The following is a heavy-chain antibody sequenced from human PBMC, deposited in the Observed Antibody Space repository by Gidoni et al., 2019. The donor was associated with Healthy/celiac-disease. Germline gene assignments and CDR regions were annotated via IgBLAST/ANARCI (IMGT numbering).Heavy chain of an antibody. CDR3: ARAWGFGESVKVPWFDP. V-gene: IGHV3-30*04. J-gene: IGHJ5*02. Sequence: QVQLVESGGGVAQPGRSLSLSCAASGFTFSSYAMHWVRQAPGKGLEWVAVISYDGSNKYYADSVKGRFTISRDNSKNTLYLQMNSLRAEDTAVYYCARAWGFGESVKVPWFDPWGQGTLVTVSS. CDR2: ISYDGSNK. D-gene: IGHD3-10*01. CDR1: GFTFSSYA.